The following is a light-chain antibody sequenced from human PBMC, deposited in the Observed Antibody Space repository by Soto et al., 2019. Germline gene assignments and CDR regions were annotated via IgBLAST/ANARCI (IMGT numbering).Light chain of an antibody. CDR1: QSVSNNY. CDR2: GAS. J-gene: IGKJ4*01. CDR3: QQYGSSPLT. Sequence: EIVLTQSPGTLSLSPGERATLSCRASQSVSNNYLAWYQQKPGQAPRLLIYGASRRATGIPDRFSGSGSGTDXXLTXXRLEPEDFXXYSCQQYGSSPLTFGGGTKVEIK. V-gene: IGKV3-20*01.